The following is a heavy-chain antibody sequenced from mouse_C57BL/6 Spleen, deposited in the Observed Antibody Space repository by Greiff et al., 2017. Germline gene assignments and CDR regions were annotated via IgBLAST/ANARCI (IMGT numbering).Heavy chain of an antibody. CDR2: ISSGGSYT. D-gene: IGHD1-1*01. J-gene: IGHJ4*01. CDR1: GFTFSSYG. Sequence: EVMLVESGGDLVKPGGSLKLSCAASGFTFSSYGMSWVRQTPDKRLEWVASISSGGSYTYYPDSVKGRFTISRDNAKNTLYLQMRSLKSEDTARYHWARHMTVVAEYYAMDYWGQGTSVTVSS. V-gene: IGHV5-6*01. CDR3: ARHMTVVAEYYAMDY.